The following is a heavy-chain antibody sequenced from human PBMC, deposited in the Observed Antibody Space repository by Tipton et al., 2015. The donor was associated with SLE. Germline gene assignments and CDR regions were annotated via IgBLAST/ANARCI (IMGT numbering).Heavy chain of an antibody. CDR2: IYTSGST. Sequence: TLSLTCTVSGGSISSGSYYWSWIRQPAGKGLEWIGYIYTSGSTNYNPSLKSRVTISVDTSKNQFSLKLSSVTAADTAVYYCARTSGWPDSYYYYYGMDVWGQGTTVTVSS. CDR1: GGSISSGSYY. J-gene: IGHJ6*02. V-gene: IGHV4-61*09. CDR3: ARTSGWPDSYYYYYGMDV. D-gene: IGHD6-19*01.